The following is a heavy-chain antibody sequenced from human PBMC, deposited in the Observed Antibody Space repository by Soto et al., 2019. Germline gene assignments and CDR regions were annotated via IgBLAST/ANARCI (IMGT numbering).Heavy chain of an antibody. D-gene: IGHD3-10*01. CDR2: ISDGGDLT. CDR1: GFAFSSHP. CDR3: ARRVIGSSRAFDI. Sequence: PGGSLSLSCAASGFAFSSHPMSWVRQAPEKGLAWVSGISDGGDLTYNADSVKGRFTISRDNSKDTLYLQMNSLRSEDTAVYYCARRVIGSSRAFDIWGQGTMVTVSS. V-gene: IGHV3-23*01. J-gene: IGHJ3*02.